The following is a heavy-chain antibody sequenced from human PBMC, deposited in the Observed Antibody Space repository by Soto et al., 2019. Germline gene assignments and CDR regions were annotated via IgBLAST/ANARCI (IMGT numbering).Heavy chain of an antibody. J-gene: IGHJ5*02. V-gene: IGHV4-31*03. CDR2: IYYSGST. Sequence: QVQLQESGPGPVKPSQTLSLTYTVSGGSISSGGYYWSWIRQHPGKGLEWIGYIYYSGSTYYNPSLKSRVTISVDTSKNQFSLKLSSVTAADTAVYYCARDRRRRPSSINWFDPWGQGTLVTVSS. CDR3: ARDRRRRPSSINWFDP. CDR1: GGSISSGGYY. D-gene: IGHD6-13*01.